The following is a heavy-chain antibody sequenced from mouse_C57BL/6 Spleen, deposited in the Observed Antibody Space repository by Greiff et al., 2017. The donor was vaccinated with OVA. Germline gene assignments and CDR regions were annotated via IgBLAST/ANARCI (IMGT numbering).Heavy chain of an antibody. CDR3: ASSGIYEDDDLYFDY. CDR1: GYTFTSYW. J-gene: IGHJ2*01. Sequence: QVQLKQPGAELVKPGASVKMSCKASGYTFTSYWITWVKQRPGQGLEWIGDIYPGSGSTNYNEKFKSKATLTVDTASSTAYMQLISLTSEDSAVYYCASSGIYEDDDLYFDYWGKGTTLTVSS. CDR2: IYPGSGST. V-gene: IGHV1-55*01. D-gene: IGHD2-4*01.